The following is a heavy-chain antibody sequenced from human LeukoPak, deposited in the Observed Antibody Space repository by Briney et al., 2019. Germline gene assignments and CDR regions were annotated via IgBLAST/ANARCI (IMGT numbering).Heavy chain of an antibody. CDR2: IYYSGST. D-gene: IGHD2/OR15-2a*01. CDR3: ARETGTLGYDY. CDR1: GGSISSGAYY. J-gene: IGHJ4*02. Sequence: SETLSLTCTVSGGSISSGAYYWSWIRQHPGKGLEWIGYIYYSGSTYYNPSLKSRVTISVDTSKYQFSLELSSVTAADTAVYYCARETGTLGYDYWGQGTLVTVSS. V-gene: IGHV4-31*03.